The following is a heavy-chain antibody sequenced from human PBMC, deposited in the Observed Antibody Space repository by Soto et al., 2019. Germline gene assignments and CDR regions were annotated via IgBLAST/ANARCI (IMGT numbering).Heavy chain of an antibody. CDR3: ARIIGYCSSTSCYYYYYYYMDV. Sequence: QLQLQESGPGLVKPSETLSLTCTVSGGSISSSSYYWGWIRQPPGKGLEWIGSIYYSGSTYYNPSHKSRVTISVDTSKNQFSLKLSSVTAADTAVYYCARIIGYCSSTSCYYYYYYYMDVWGKGTTVTVSS. V-gene: IGHV4-39*01. CDR2: IYYSGST. D-gene: IGHD2-2*01. J-gene: IGHJ6*03. CDR1: GGSISSSSYY.